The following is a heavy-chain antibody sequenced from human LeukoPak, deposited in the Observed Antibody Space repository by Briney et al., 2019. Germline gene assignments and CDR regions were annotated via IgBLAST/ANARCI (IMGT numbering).Heavy chain of an antibody. D-gene: IGHD3-22*01. CDR2: ISSSSYI. CDR3: ARDPTYYYDSSGYYFFDY. J-gene: IGHJ4*02. V-gene: IGHV3-21*01. CDR1: GFTFSSYS. Sequence: GGSLRLSCAASGFTFSSYSMNWVRQAPGKGLEWVSSISSSSYIYYADSVKGRFTISRDNAKNSLYLQMNSLRAEDTAVYYCARDPTYYYDSSGYYFFDYWGQGTLVTVSS.